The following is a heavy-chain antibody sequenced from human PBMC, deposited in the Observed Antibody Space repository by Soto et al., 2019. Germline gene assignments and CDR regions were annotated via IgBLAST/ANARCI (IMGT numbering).Heavy chain of an antibody. CDR2: IYTSGST. CDR3: ARDEGVYYDSTNWFDP. Sequence: PSETLSLTCTVSGGSISSYYWSWIRQPAGKGLEWIGRIYTSGSTNYNPSLKSRVTMSVDTSKNQFSLKLSSVTAADTVVYYCARDEGVYYDSTNWFDPWGQGTLVTVSS. CDR1: GGSISSYY. J-gene: IGHJ5*02. D-gene: IGHD3-22*01. V-gene: IGHV4-4*07.